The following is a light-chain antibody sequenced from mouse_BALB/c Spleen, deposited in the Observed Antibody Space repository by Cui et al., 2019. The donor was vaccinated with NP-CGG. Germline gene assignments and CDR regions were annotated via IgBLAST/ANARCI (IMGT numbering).Light chain of an antibody. Sequence: QALVTQESALPTSPGETVTLTCRSRTGAVTTSNYANWVQEKPDHLFTGLIGGTNNRAPGVPARFSGSLIGDKAALTITGAQTEDEAIYFCALWYSNHWVFGGGTKLTVL. CDR2: GTN. J-gene: IGLJ1*01. CDR3: ALWYSNHWV. V-gene: IGLV1*01. CDR1: TGAVTTSNY.